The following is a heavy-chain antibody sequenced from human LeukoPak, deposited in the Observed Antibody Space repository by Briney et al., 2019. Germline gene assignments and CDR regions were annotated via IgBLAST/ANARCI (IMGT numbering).Heavy chain of an antibody. Sequence: SETLSLTCTVSGGSISSGGYYWSWIRQHPGKGLEWIGYIYYSGSTNYNPSLKSRVTISVDTSKNQFSLKLSSVTAADTAVYYCARVGYCSGGSCYGSPAYGMDVWGQGTTVTVSS. J-gene: IGHJ6*02. CDR3: ARVGYCSGGSCYGSPAYGMDV. CDR1: GGSISSGGYY. CDR2: IYYSGST. V-gene: IGHV4-61*08. D-gene: IGHD2-15*01.